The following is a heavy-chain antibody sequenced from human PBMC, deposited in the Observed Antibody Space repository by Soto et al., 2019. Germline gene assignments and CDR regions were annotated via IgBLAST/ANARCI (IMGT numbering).Heavy chain of an antibody. V-gene: IGHV3-33*01. J-gene: IGHJ6*02. D-gene: IGHD3-10*01. CDR3: ARDGADYGSGSYYTVTRYYYYYGMDV. Sequence: QVQLVESGGGVVQPGRSLRLSCAASGFTFSSYGMHWVRQAPGKGLEWVAVIWYDGSNKYYADSVKGRFTISRDNSKNRRYLQMNSLRAEDTAVYYCARDGADYGSGSYYTVTRYYYYYGMDVWGQGTTVTVSS. CDR2: IWYDGSNK. CDR1: GFTFSSYG.